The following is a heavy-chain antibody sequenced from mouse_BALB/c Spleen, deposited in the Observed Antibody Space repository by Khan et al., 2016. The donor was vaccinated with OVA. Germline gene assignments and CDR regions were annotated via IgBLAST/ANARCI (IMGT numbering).Heavy chain of an antibody. CDR1: GYSITSDYA. J-gene: IGHJ1*01. Sequence: EVKLLESGPGLVKPSQSLSLTCTVTGYSITSDYAWNWIRQFPGNKLEWMGYISYSGSTNYNPSLKSRISITRDTSKNQFFLQLNSVTTGDTATYDCARRAYYANWDFDGWGAGTTVTVSS. CDR2: ISYSGST. V-gene: IGHV3-2*02. CDR3: ARRAYYANWDFDG. D-gene: IGHD1-1*02.